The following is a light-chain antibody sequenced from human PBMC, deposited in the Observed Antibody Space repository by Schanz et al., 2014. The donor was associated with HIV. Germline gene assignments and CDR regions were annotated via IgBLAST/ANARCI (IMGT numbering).Light chain of an antibody. CDR1: QSVGIN. V-gene: IGKV3D-15*01. CDR3: QQYNNWPWT. CDR2: GAS. Sequence: EVVLTQSPATLSVSPGETATLSCRASQSVGINLAWYQQRPGQAPRLLIYGASNRATGVPDRFSGSGSGTXFILTISSLQSEDFAVYYCQQYNNWPWTFGQGTKVEIK. J-gene: IGKJ1*01.